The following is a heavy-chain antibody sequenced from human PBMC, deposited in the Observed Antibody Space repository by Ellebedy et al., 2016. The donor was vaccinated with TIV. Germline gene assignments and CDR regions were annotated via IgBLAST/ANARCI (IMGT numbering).Heavy chain of an antibody. CDR3: ARHRSSSWYTTVGY. D-gene: IGHD6-13*01. CDR2: INGDGSST. V-gene: IGHV3-74*01. Sequence: GGSLRLXXAASGFTFSSYWMSWVRQAPGKGLVWVARINGDGSSTTYADSVKGRFTISRDNTKNTLYLQMNSLRAEDTAVYYCARHRSSSWYTTVGYWGQGTLVTVSS. J-gene: IGHJ4*02. CDR1: GFTFSSYW.